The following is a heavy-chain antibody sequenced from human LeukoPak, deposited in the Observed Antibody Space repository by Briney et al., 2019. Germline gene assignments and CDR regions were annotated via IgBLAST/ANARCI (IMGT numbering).Heavy chain of an antibody. J-gene: IGHJ4*02. Sequence: GGTLRLSCAASGFTFSSYSMNLVRQAPGKGLEWVSSISSSSSYIYYADSVKGRFTISRDNAKNSLYLQMNSLRAEDTAVYYCARDRDSYDYWGQGTLVTVSS. V-gene: IGHV3-21*01. CDR1: GFTFSSYS. D-gene: IGHD5-18*01. CDR2: ISSSSSYI. CDR3: ARDRDSYDY.